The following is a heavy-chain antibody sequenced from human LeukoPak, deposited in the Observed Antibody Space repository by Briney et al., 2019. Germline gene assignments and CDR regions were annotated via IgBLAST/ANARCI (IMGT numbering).Heavy chain of an antibody. V-gene: IGHV1-8*01. CDR2: MSPNSGDT. J-gene: IGHJ4*02. CDR3: ARETSDYVIY. CDR1: GYTFTSYD. Sequence: ASVKVSCKASGYTFTSYDFNWVRQATGQRPEWMGWMSPNSGDTGYAQKFQDRVTMTRNTSISTAYMELSSLRSDDTAVYYCARETSDYVIYWGQGTLVTVSS.